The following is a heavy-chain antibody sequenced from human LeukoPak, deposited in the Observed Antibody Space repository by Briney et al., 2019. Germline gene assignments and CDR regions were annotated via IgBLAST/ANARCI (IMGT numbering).Heavy chain of an antibody. J-gene: IGHJ6*02. V-gene: IGHV5-51*01. Sequence: GESLKISCKGSGYSFTSYWIGWVRQMPGKGLEWMGIIYPGDSDTRYSPSFQGQVTISADKSISTAYLQWSSLKASDAAMYYCARQHQTYYYGSGSMDVWGQGTTVTVSS. D-gene: IGHD3-10*01. CDR3: ARQHQTYYYGSGSMDV. CDR1: GYSFTSYW. CDR2: IYPGDSDT.